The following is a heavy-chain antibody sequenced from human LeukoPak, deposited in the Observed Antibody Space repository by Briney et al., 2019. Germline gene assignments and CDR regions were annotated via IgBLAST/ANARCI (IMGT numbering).Heavy chain of an antibody. CDR2: INHSGST. CDR1: GGSFSGYY. V-gene: IGHV4-34*01. D-gene: IGHD3-9*01. Sequence: PSETLSLTCALYGGSFSGYYWTWIRQPPGKGLEWIGEINHSGSTNYSPSLKSRVTISLDTSKNQFSLKLTSVTAADTAVYYCARGSRLTGTSDIWGQGTMVTVSS. J-gene: IGHJ3*02. CDR3: ARGSRLTGTSDI.